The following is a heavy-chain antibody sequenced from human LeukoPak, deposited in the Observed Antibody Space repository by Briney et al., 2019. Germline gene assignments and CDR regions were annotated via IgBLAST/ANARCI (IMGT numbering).Heavy chain of an antibody. CDR3: ARGLPYGSGSTWFDP. CDR1: GGSISSSSYY. Sequence: PSETLSLTCTVSGGSISSSSYYWGWIRQPPGKGLEWIGEIYHSGSTNYNPSLKSRVTISVDKSKNQFSLKLSSVTAADTAVYYCARGLPYGSGSTWFDPWGQGTLVTVSS. J-gene: IGHJ5*02. D-gene: IGHD3-10*01. V-gene: IGHV4-39*07. CDR2: IYHSGST.